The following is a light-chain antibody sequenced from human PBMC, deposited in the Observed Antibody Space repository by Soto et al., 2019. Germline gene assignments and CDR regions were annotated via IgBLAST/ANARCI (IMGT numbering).Light chain of an antibody. V-gene: IGLV2-8*01. CDR2: EVT. J-gene: IGLJ2*01. Sequence: QSVLTQPPSASGSPGQSVTVSCTGTSSDVGVYNYVSWYQQHPGKAPKLMVYEVTKRPSGVPDRFSGSKSGNTASLTVFGLQAEDEADYYCSSYAGSNNLIFGGGTKLTVL. CDR1: SSDVGVYNY. CDR3: SSYAGSNNLI.